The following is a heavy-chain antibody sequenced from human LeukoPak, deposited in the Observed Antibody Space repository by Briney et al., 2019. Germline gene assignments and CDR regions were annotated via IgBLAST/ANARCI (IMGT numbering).Heavy chain of an antibody. V-gene: IGHV3-9*01. Sequence: PGRSLRLSCAASGFTFDDYAMHWVRQAPGKGLEWVSGISWNSGSIGCADSVKGRFTISRDNAKNSLYLQMNSLRAEDTALCYCAKSKGMIHNQYYFDYWGQGTLVTVSS. D-gene: IGHD3-16*01. J-gene: IGHJ4*02. CDR3: AKSKGMIHNQYYFDY. CDR1: GFTFDDYA. CDR2: ISWNSGSI.